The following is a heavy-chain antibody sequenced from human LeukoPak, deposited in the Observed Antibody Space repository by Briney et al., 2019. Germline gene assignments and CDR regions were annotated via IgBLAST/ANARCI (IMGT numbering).Heavy chain of an antibody. V-gene: IGHV3-23*01. D-gene: IGHD4-17*01. CDR1: GFTFSSYA. CDR2: IRGSGGST. CDR3: AKDNYGDYVMGT. Sequence: GGSLRLSCAVSGFTFSSYAKSWVRQAPGKGLEWVSAIRGSGGSTYYADSVKGRFTISRDNSKNTLYLQMNSLRAEYTAVYYCAKDNYGDYVMGTWGQGTLVTVSS. J-gene: IGHJ5*02.